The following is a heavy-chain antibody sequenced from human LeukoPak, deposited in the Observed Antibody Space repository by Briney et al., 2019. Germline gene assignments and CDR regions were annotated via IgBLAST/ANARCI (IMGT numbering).Heavy chain of an antibody. V-gene: IGHV3-64*01. CDR3: ARDFRYGSGFDF. J-gene: IGHJ4*02. Sequence: SGGSLRLSCVASGFALSSYALHWVRQAPGKGLQYVSGIGNGGSIDYANSVKGRFTISRDNSKNTLYLQMGSLRPEDMAVYYCARDFRYGSGFDFWGQGTLVTVSS. CDR2: IGNGGSI. CDR1: GFALSSYA. D-gene: IGHD5-18*01.